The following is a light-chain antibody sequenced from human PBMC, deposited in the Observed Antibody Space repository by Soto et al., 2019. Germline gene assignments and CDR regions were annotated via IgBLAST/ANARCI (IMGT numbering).Light chain of an antibody. CDR3: SSYTSSTTVV. CDR1: SSDVGGYNY. CDR2: DVS. Sequence: QSALTQPASESGSPGQSITISCTGTSSDVGGYNYVSWYQQHPGKAPKLLIYDVSYRPSGVSNRFSGSKSGNTASLTISGLQAEDEADYYCSSYTSSTTVVFGGGTKLTVL. J-gene: IGLJ2*01. V-gene: IGLV2-14*01.